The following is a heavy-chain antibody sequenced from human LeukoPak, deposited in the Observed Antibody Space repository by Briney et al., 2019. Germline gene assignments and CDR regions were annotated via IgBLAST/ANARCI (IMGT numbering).Heavy chain of an antibody. CDR3: ARTSTADFWSGTYDY. Sequence: SETLSLTCTVSGGSISSYYWSWIRQPPGKGLEWIGYIYYSGSTNYNPSLKSRVTISVDTSKNQFSLKLSSVTAADTAVYYCARTSTADFWSGTYDYWGQGTLVTVSS. D-gene: IGHD3-3*01. CDR1: GGSISSYY. J-gene: IGHJ4*02. CDR2: IYYSGST. V-gene: IGHV4-59*01.